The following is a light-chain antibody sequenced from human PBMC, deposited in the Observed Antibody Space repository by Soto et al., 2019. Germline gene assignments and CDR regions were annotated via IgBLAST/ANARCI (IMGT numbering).Light chain of an antibody. J-gene: IGLJ1*01. V-gene: IGLV2-14*03. CDR1: SSDVGGYNY. CDR3: SSYTSSSTYV. Sequence: QSVLTQPASVYGSPGQSITISCTRTSSDVGGYNYVSWYQQHPGKAPKLRIYDVSNRPSGVSNRFSGSKSGNTASLTISGLQAEDEADYYCSSYTSSSTYVFGTGTKVTVL. CDR2: DVS.